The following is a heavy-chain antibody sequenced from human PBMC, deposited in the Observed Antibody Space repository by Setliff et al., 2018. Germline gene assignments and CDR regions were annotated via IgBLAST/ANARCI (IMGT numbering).Heavy chain of an antibody. CDR1: GDTFRSYG. CDR3: VREGVDTRSSTDYRYYMDV. Sequence: ASVKVSCKASGDTFRSYGISWVRQAPGQGLEWMGGTIPMFGSTSYVQKFQGRVTIITDESTSTAYMELSSLGSEDTAVYYCVREGVDTRSSTDYRYYMDVWGKGTTVTVSS. J-gene: IGHJ6*03. CDR2: TIPMFGST. D-gene: IGHD5-18*01. V-gene: IGHV1-69*05.